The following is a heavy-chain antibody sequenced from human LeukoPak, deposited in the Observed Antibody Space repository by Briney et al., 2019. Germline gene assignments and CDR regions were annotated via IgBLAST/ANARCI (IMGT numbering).Heavy chain of an antibody. Sequence: GESLQISCKGSGYIFTSYWIGWVRQLPGKGLEGVGIIYPGDSDTIYSPSFQGQVTISADKPISTAYLQWSSLKASDTAMYYCARHVVAGTDNWFDPWGQGTLVTVSS. CDR1: GYIFTSYW. D-gene: IGHD6-19*01. V-gene: IGHV5-51*01. CDR2: IYPGDSDT. J-gene: IGHJ5*02. CDR3: ARHVVAGTDNWFDP.